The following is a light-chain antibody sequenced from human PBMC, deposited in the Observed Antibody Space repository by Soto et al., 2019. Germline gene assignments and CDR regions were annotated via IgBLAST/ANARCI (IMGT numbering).Light chain of an antibody. V-gene: IGKV3-11*01. J-gene: IGKJ3*01. CDR1: QSVSSY. Sequence: EIGLTRCPATLSLSPGGRATLSCRASQSVSSYLAWYQQKPGQAPRLLIYDASNRATGIPARFSGSGSGTDFTLTISSLEPEDFAVYYCQQRSNWHFGPGTKVDIK. CDR3: QQRSNWH. CDR2: DAS.